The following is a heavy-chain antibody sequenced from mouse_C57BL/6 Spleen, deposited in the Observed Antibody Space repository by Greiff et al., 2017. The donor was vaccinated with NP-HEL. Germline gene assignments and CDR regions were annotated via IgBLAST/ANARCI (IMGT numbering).Heavy chain of an antibody. J-gene: IGHJ3*01. Sequence: QVQLQQPGAELVKPGASVKMSCKASGYTFTSYWITGVKQRPGPGLEWIGDIYPGSGSTNYNEKFKSKAKLTVDTSSSTAYMQLSSLTSEDSAVYYCARHGNYRFAYWGQGTLVTVSA. CDR3: ARHGNYRFAY. V-gene: IGHV1-55*01. CDR1: GYTFTSYW. CDR2: IYPGSGST. D-gene: IGHD2-1*01.